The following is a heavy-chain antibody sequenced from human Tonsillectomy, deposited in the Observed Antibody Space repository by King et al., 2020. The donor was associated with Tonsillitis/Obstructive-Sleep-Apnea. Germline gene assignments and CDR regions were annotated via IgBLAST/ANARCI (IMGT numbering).Heavy chain of an antibody. CDR1: GFIFITYA. CDR2: ISGSGGST. Sequence: VQLVESGGGLVQPGESLRLSCAASGFIFITYAMSWVRQAPGKGLEWVSAISGSGGSTYYADSVKGRFTISRDNSKNTLYLQMNSLRAEDTAVYYCAKSSYGSRSYSRYFDLWGRGTLVTVSS. CDR3: AKSSYGSRSYSRYFDL. V-gene: IGHV3-23*04. J-gene: IGHJ2*01. D-gene: IGHD3-10*01.